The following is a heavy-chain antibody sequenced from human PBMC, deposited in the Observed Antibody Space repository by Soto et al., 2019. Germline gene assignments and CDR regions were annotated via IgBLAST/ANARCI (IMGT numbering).Heavy chain of an antibody. CDR1: GLTFSRHW. J-gene: IGHJ4*02. D-gene: IGHD3-16*01. CDR2: IKQDGSEK. V-gene: IGHV3-7*03. Sequence: EVQLVESGGGLVQPGGSLRLSCTASGLTFSRHWMSWVRQAPGKGLEWVANIKQDGSEKYYVDSVKGRFTISRDNAKNSLFLQMISLRDEDTAVYYCASRVPDDVHYGVFDYWGQGALVTVSP. CDR3: ASRVPDDVHYGVFDY.